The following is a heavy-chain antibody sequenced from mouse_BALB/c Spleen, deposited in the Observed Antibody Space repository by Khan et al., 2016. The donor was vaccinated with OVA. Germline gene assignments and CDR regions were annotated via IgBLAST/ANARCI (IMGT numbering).Heavy chain of an antibody. V-gene: IGHV2-6-4*01. CDR2: IWGGGST. Sequence: QMQLEESGPGLVAPSQSLSITCTVSGFSLSRYNIHWVRQPPGKGLEWLGMIWGGGSTDYNSALKSRLSISKNKSKGPVSLKMNSLQTDDTAMYYCARAYYRYDGYYAMDYWSQGTSDTGTS. J-gene: IGHJ4*01. CDR1: GFSLSRYN. CDR3: ARAYYRYDGYYAMDY. D-gene: IGHD2-14*01.